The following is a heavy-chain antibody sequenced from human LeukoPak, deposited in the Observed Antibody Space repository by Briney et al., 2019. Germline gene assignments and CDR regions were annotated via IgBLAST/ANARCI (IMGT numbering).Heavy chain of an antibody. CDR2: ISYDGSNK. V-gene: IGHV3-30-3*01. Sequence: GGSLRLSCAASGFTFSSYAMHWVRQAPGEGLEWVAVISYDGSNKYYADSVKGRFTISRDNSKSTLYLQMNSLRAEDTAVYHCARADLYYDFWSGYYFDYWGQGTLVTVSS. J-gene: IGHJ4*02. CDR3: ARADLYYDFWSGYYFDY. CDR1: GFTFSSYA. D-gene: IGHD3-3*01.